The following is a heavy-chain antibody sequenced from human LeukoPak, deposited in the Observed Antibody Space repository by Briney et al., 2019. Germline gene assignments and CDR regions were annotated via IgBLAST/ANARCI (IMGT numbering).Heavy chain of an antibody. CDR2: TNHSGST. D-gene: IGHD3-10*01. Sequence: SETLSLTCAVYGGSFSGYYWSWIRQPPGKGLEWIGETNHSGSTNYNPSLKSRVTISVDTSKNQFSLKLSSVTAADTAVYYCARGSGSPDHWGQGTLVTVSS. V-gene: IGHV4-34*01. J-gene: IGHJ4*02. CDR3: ARGSGSPDH. CDR1: GGSFSGYY.